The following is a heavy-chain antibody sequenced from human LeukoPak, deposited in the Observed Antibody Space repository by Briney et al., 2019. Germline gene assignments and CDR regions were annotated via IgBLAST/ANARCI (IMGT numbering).Heavy chain of an antibody. D-gene: IGHD7-27*01. Sequence: GASVKVSCKASGYTFTSYDINWVRQATGQGLEWMGWMNPNSGNTGYAQKFQGRVTITRNTSISTAYMELSSLRSEDTAVYYCARGAGDLDYYYYMDVWGKGTTVTVSS. CDR2: MNPNSGNT. J-gene: IGHJ6*03. V-gene: IGHV1-8*03. CDR1: GYTFTSYD. CDR3: ARGAGDLDYYYYMDV.